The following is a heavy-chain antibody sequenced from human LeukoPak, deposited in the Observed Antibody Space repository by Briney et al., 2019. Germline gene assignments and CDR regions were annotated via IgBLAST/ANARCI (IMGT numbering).Heavy chain of an antibody. D-gene: IGHD2-21*01. V-gene: IGHV3-23*01. CDR1: GFTFSSYA. CDR3: ARPGCGGNCYYRMDV. J-gene: IGHJ6*04. Sequence: PGESLRLSRAASGFTFSSYAMTWVRQAPGKGLEWISAVSYDITRTFYADSVKGRFAISRDNSRNTLFLQMNSLRADDTAVYYCARPGCGGNCYYRMDVWGKGTTVTVSS. CDR2: VSYDITRT.